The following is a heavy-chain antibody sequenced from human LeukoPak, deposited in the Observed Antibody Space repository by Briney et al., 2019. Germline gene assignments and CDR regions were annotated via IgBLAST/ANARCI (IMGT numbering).Heavy chain of an antibody. CDR1: GFTFSGYA. CDR3: AKDRNYYDSSGYIYYFDY. J-gene: IGHJ4*02. CDR2: ISGSGVST. Sequence: GGSLRLSCAASGFTFSGYAMSWVRQAPGEGLEWVSGISGSGVSTYYADSVKGRFTISRDNSKNTLYLQMNSLRAEDTAVYYCAKDRNYYDSSGYIYYFDYWGQGTLVTVSS. V-gene: IGHV3-23*01. D-gene: IGHD3-22*01.